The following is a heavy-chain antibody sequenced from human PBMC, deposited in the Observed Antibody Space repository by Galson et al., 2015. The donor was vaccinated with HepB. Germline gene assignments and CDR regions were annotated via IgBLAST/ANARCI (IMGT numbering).Heavy chain of an antibody. CDR3: ARSQGVTGPYYFDF. V-gene: IGHV3-7*01. J-gene: IGHJ4*02. CDR1: GFSFSDYW. D-gene: IGHD2-21*02. Sequence: SLRLSCAATGFSFSDYWMSWVRQAPGKGLEWVANIKEDGSDKYYVDSVKGRFTISRDNARNSLFLHMNSLRVEDTAVYYCARSQGVTGPYYFDFWGQGSLVAVSS. CDR2: IKEDGSDK.